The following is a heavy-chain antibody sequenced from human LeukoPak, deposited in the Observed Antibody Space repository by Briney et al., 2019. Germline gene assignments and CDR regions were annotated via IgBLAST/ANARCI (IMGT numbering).Heavy chain of an antibody. CDR2: IQYDGSNK. V-gene: IGHV3-30*02. CDR1: GFTFSSYG. CDR3: ARAADYFDY. Sequence: GGSLRLSCAASGFTFSSYGMHWVRQAPGKGLEWVAFIQYDGSNKYYADSVKGRFIISRDKSKNTLYLQMNSLRAEDTAVYYCARAADYFDYWGQGTLVTVSS. J-gene: IGHJ4*02.